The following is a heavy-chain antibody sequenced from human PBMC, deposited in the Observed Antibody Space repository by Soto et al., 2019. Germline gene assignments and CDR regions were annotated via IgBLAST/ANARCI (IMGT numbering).Heavy chain of an antibody. V-gene: IGHV4-31*03. CDR3: ARAQPGDGHGDNLFHC. D-gene: IGHD4-17*01. Sequence: QVQLQESGPGLVKSSQTLSLTCTVSGGSISSGGYYWSWIRQHPGKGLEWIGYIYYSGSTYYNPSLKSGFTISVDMSKNYFSRKPSSVTAAATAVYYCARAQPGDGHGDNLFHCWGRGTLVTVSS. CDR2: IYYSGST. CDR1: GGSISSGGYY. J-gene: IGHJ4*02.